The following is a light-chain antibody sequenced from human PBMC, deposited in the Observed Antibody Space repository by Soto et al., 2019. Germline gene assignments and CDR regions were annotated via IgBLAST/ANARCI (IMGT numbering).Light chain of an antibody. Sequence: EIAMTQSPATLSVSPGERATLSCRASQSISGNLAWYQQKPGQAPRLLIYGATTRATGIPARFSGSGSGTEFTLTISSLQSEDFAVFYCQQYNNWWKFGQGTKVDIK. J-gene: IGKJ1*01. CDR3: QQYNNWWK. CDR2: GAT. V-gene: IGKV3-15*01. CDR1: QSISGN.